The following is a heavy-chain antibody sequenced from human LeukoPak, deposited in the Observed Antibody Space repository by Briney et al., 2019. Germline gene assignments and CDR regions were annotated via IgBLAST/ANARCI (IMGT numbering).Heavy chain of an antibody. Sequence: GGSLRLSCAASGFTFSSYEMNWVRQAPGKGLEWVSYISSSGSTIYYADSVKGRFTISRDNAKNSPYLQMNSLRAEDTAVYYCAREQRISSTSCYLDCYGMDVWGQGTTVTVSS. J-gene: IGHJ6*02. D-gene: IGHD2-2*01. CDR1: GFTFSSYE. CDR2: ISSSGSTI. CDR3: AREQRISSTSCYLDCYGMDV. V-gene: IGHV3-48*03.